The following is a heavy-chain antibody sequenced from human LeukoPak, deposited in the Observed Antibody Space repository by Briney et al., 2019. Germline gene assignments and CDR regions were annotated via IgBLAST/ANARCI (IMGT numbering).Heavy chain of an antibody. CDR2: ISAYNSNT. Sequence: ASVKVSCKASGYTFTSYGISWVRQAPGQGLEWMGWISAYNSNTNYAQKLQGRVTMTTDTSTSTAYMELRSLRPDDTAVYYCARVGYCSGGSCYSSRGPNDAFDIWGQGTMVTVSS. V-gene: IGHV1-18*01. J-gene: IGHJ3*02. CDR1: GYTFTSYG. CDR3: ARVGYCSGGSCYSSRGPNDAFDI. D-gene: IGHD2-15*01.